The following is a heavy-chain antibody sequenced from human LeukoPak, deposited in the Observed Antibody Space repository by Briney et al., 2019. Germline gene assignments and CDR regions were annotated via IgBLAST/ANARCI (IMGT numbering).Heavy chain of an antibody. D-gene: IGHD3-16*01. CDR2: IYTSGST. CDR3: ARDDQGGFDY. CDR1: GGSISSGSYY. V-gene: IGHV4-61*02. J-gene: IGHJ4*02. Sequence: SETLSLTFTVSGGSISSGSYYWSWIRQPAGKGLEWIGRIYTSGSTNYNPSLKSRVTMSVDTSKNQFSLKLSSVTAADTAVYYCARDDQGGFDYWGQGTLVTVSS.